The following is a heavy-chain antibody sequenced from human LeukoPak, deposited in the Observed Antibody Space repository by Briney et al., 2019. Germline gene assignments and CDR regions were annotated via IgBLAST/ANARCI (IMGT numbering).Heavy chain of an antibody. J-gene: IGHJ4*02. CDR2: MNPNSGNT. Sequence: ASVKVSCKVSGYTLTELSMHWVRQATGQGLEWMGWMNPNSGNTGYAQKFQGRVTMTRNTSISTAYMELSSLRSEDTAVYYCARRKSGSHSAHFDYWGQGTLVTVSS. CDR1: GYTLTELS. V-gene: IGHV1-8*01. CDR3: ARRKSGSHSAHFDY. D-gene: IGHD3-10*01.